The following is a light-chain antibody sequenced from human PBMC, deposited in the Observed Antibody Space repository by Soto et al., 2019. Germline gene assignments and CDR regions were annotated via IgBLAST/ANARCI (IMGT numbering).Light chain of an antibody. V-gene: IGKV3-20*01. CDR3: HQYATSPQT. CDR1: QSVPKNY. J-gene: IGKJ1*01. CDR2: GPS. Sequence: EIVLTQSPGTLSLSPGERATLSCRASQSVPKNYLAWYQHKPGQASRLLIYGPSSRATGIPDRFSGSGSGTDFTLSISRLEPEDFVVYYCHQYATSPQTFGQGTKVEIK.